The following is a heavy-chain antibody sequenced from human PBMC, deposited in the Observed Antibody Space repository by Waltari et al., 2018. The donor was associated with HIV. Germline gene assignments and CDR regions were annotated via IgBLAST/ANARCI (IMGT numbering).Heavy chain of an antibody. CDR2: IYYSGST. J-gene: IGHJ3*02. CDR3: ARQGYYYDSSGYYTGAFDI. D-gene: IGHD3-22*01. CDR1: GGSISSSSHY. Sequence: QLQLQESGPGLVKPSETLSLTCTVSGGSISSSSHYWGWIRQPPGKGLEWIGSIYYSGSTDYNPSLKSRVTISVDTSKNQFSLKWSSVTAADTAVYYCARQGYYYDSSGYYTGAFDIWGQGTVVTVSS. V-gene: IGHV4-39*01.